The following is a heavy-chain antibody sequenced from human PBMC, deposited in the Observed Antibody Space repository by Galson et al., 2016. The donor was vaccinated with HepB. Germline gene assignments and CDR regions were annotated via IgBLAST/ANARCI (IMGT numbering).Heavy chain of an antibody. CDR2: ISSSSTYI. D-gene: IGHD3-3*01. V-gene: IGHV3-21*01. CDR1: GFTFSTYS. J-gene: IGHJ5*02. CDR3: ARGGYDFWSGYAPSTNWFDP. Sequence: SLRLSCAASGFTFSTYSMNWVRQAPGKGLEWVSSISSSSTYIYYADSVKGRFTISRDNAKNSLYLQMNSLRAEDTAVYYCARGGYDFWSGYAPSTNWFDPWGRGSLVTVSS.